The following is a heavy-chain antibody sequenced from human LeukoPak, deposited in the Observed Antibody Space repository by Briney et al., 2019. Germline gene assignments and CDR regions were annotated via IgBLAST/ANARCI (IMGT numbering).Heavy chain of an antibody. CDR1: GFTFSYAW. Sequence: GGSLRLSCAASGFTFSYAWMSSVRQAPGQGLEWVGRIKSKTDGGTTDYAAPVKGRFTISRDESKNTLYLQMNSLKIEYTAVYYCSTLSIAGRRADYWGQGTLVTVSS. J-gene: IGHJ4*02. CDR3: STLSIAGRRADY. V-gene: IGHV3-15*01. D-gene: IGHD6-6*01. CDR2: IKSKTDGGTT.